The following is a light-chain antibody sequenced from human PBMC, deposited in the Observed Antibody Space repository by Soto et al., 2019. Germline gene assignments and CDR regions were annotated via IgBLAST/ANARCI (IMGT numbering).Light chain of an antibody. J-gene: IGKJ1*01. CDR1: QSVSSN. CDR2: GAS. CDR3: QQYNNWPRT. V-gene: IGKV3-15*01. Sequence: IAVTQSPATMSVSPGERATFSCRASQSVSSNLAWYQQKPGQAPRLLIYGASTRATGIPARFSGSGSGTEFTLTISSLQSEDFAVYYCQQYNNWPRTFGQGTKVDIK.